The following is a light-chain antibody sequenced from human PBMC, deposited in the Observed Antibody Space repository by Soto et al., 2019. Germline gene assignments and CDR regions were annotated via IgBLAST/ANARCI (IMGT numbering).Light chain of an antibody. CDR1: QSIGNS. V-gene: IGKV3-11*01. J-gene: IGKJ4*01. CDR3: HQRSNWPPFT. Sequence: EIVLTQSPATLSLSPGERGTLSCRASQSIGNSLAWYQQKPGQNPRLLIYGASTRATGIPGRFSGSGSGTDFTLTISSLEPQDSAVYYCHQRSNWPPFTFGGGTKVEI. CDR2: GAS.